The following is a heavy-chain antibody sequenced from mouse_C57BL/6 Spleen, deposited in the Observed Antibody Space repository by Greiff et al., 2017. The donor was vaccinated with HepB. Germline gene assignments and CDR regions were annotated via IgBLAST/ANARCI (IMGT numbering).Heavy chain of an antibody. CDR3: ARLNPVVCYAMDY. V-gene: IGHV1-85*01. CDR1: GYTFTSYD. J-gene: IGHJ4*01. D-gene: IGHD2-10*02. Sequence: QVQLKESGPELVKPGASVKLSCKASGYTFTSYDINWVKQRPGQGLEWIGWIFPRDGSTKYNAKFKGKATLTVDTSSSTAYMELHSLTSEDSAVYFCARLNPVVCYAMDYWGQGTSVTVSS. CDR2: IFPRDGST.